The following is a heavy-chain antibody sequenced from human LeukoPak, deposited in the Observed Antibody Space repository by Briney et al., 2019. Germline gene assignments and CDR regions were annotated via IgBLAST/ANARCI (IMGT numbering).Heavy chain of an antibody. CDR3: ARDRGRAVAGTSGMDV. CDR1: GGSIGSYY. V-gene: IGHV4-4*07. CDR2: IYTSGST. D-gene: IGHD6-19*01. Sequence: TSETLSLTCTVSGGSIGSYYWSWIRQPAGKGLEWIGRIYTSGSTNYNPSLKSRVTMSVDTSKNQFSLKLSSVTAADTAVYYCARDRGRAVAGTSGMDVWGQGTTVTVSS. J-gene: IGHJ6*02.